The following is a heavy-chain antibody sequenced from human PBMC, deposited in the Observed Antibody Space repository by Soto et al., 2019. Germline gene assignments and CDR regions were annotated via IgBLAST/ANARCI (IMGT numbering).Heavy chain of an antibody. CDR3: AHLHLGELSLAPDAFDI. CDR2: IDWDDDK. Sequence: SGPTLVNPTQTLTLTCTFSGFSLSTSGMCVSWIRQPPGKALEWLALIDWDDDKYYSTSLKTRLTITKDTSKNQVVLTMTNMDPVDTATYYCAHLHLGELSLAPDAFDIWGQGTMVTVSS. D-gene: IGHD3-16*02. CDR1: GFSLSTSGMC. J-gene: IGHJ3*02. V-gene: IGHV2-70*12.